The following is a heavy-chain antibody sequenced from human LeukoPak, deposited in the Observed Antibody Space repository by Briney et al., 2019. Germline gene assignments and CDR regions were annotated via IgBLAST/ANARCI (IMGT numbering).Heavy chain of an antibody. D-gene: IGHD2-15*01. CDR2: IYPGDSDT. J-gene: IGHJ4*02. CDR3: ARQGFYCSGGSCYSDY. V-gene: IGHV5-51*01. CDR1: GYSFTSYW. Sequence: GESLKISCKGSGYSFTSYWIGWVRQMPGKGLEWMGIIYPGDSDTRYSPSFQGQVTISADKSISTAYLQWSSLKASDTAMYYCARQGFYCSGGSCYSDYWGQGSVVTVSS.